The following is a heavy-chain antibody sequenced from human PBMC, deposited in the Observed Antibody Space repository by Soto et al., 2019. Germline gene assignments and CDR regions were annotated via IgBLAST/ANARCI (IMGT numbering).Heavy chain of an antibody. Sequence: QVQLQESGPGLVKPSQTLSLTCTVSGDSMSSGDNYWSWIRQPPGKGLECIAYISHSGSAYYNPSFRSRGVISVDPSTNQFSLKLTSVTAADTAVYYCARVIWSGSRRAFDIWGQGTSVTVSS. V-gene: IGHV4-30-4*08. CDR2: ISHSGSA. D-gene: IGHD1-26*01. CDR1: GDSMSSGDNY. CDR3: ARVIWSGSRRAFDI. J-gene: IGHJ3*02.